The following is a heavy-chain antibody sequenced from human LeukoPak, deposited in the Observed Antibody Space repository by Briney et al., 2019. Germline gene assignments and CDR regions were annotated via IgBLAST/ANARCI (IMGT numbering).Heavy chain of an antibody. CDR2: ISAHNGNT. J-gene: IGHJ4*02. V-gene: IGHV1-18*01. Sequence: ASVKLSCKASGYTFTRFCISWVRQAPGQGREWMGWISAHNGNTNYAQKLQCRVTMTTDPSTSTGYMWLRSLRSDITALYYCARDPYDSSGFLRRYFVYWGQGTLVTVSS. CDR3: ARDPYDSSGFLRRYFVY. CDR1: GYTFTRFC. D-gene: IGHD3-22*01.